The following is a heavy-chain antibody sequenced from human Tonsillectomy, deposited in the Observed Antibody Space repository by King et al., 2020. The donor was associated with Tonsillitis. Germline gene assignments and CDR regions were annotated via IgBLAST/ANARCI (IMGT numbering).Heavy chain of an antibody. Sequence: QLVQSGGVVIQSGGSLRLSCAASGFTFDHYTMHWVRQAPGKGLEWVSLISSDGVTIYYADSMKGRFTISRDNSKNSLHLQMNRLRTEDTALYYCATERMKFFDYWGQGTLVTVSS. CDR2: ISSDGVTI. D-gene: IGHD2-15*01. CDR1: GFTFDHYT. V-gene: IGHV3-43*01. CDR3: ATERMKFFDY. J-gene: IGHJ4*02.